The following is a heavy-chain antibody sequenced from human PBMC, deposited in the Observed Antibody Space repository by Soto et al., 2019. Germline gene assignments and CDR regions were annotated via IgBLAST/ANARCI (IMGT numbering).Heavy chain of an antibody. J-gene: IGHJ6*02. D-gene: IGHD2-21*02. V-gene: IGHV2-5*02. Sequence: QITLKESGPTLVKPTQTLTLTCTFSGFSLSTSGVSVGWIRQPPGKALEWLALIYWDDDKRYSPSLKSRLTIPKDTSKNQVVLRMTNMDPVDTATYYCAHSRCGGDCLQSYPSHCYYGMDVWGQGTTVTVSS. CDR2: IYWDDDK. CDR3: AHSRCGGDCLQSYPSHCYYGMDV. CDR1: GFSLSTSGVS.